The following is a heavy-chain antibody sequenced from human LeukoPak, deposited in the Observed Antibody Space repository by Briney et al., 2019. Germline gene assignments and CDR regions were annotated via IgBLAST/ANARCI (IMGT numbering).Heavy chain of an antibody. CDR2: IYNGVNT. D-gene: IGHD1-26*01. CDR1: GASVSSASY. V-gene: IGHV4-61*01. CDR3: ARSRAFNSGAFDP. J-gene: IGHJ5*02. Sequence: NPSETLSLTCTVSGASVSSASYWSWIRQPPGKGVEWIAHIYNGVNTNYNPSLKSRVTISVDTSKNQFSLRLNFVTAADTAVYYCARSRAFNSGAFDPWGQGSLVTVSS.